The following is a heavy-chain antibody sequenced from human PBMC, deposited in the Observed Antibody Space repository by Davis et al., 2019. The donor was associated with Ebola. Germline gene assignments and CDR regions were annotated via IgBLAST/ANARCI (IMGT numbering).Heavy chain of an antibody. CDR3: ARTRVPAADDAFDI. V-gene: IGHV4-4*02. D-gene: IGHD2-2*01. CDR1: GGSISSSNW. Sequence: SETLSLTCAVSGGSISSSNWWSWVRQPPGKGLEWIGEIYHSGSTNYNPSLKSRVTISVDKSKNQFSLKLSSVTAADTAVYYCARTRVPAADDAFDIWGQGTMVTVSS. J-gene: IGHJ3*02. CDR2: IYHSGST.